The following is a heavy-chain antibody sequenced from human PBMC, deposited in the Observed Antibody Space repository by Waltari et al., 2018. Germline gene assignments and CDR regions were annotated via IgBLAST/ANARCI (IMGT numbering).Heavy chain of an antibody. Sequence: QVQLQESGPGLVKPSQTLSLTCSVSVGSINSGTSYYWNWIRQPAGKGLEWSGRIYPSGSTKYNPSLESRVTMSIDTSKNQFSLKLSSVTAADTAVYYCAREGREVASLWGQGTLVTVSS. CDR2: IYPSGST. D-gene: IGHD2-15*01. J-gene: IGHJ4*02. V-gene: IGHV4-61*02. CDR1: VGSINSGTSYY. CDR3: AREGREVASL.